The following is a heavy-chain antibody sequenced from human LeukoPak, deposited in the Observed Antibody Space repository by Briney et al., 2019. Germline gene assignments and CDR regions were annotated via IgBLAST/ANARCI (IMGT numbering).Heavy chain of an antibody. V-gene: IGHV4-39*01. CDR3: ARLWSGYRPPDF. CDR2: IYYSGGT. CDR1: GGSIYSGSYY. D-gene: IGHD3-3*01. J-gene: IGHJ4*02. Sequence: KPSETLSLTCAVSGGSIYSGSYYWGWVRQPPGKGLEWIGSIYYSGGTYYNPSLKSRVTMSVDTSKDQFSLELTSVTAADTAVYYCARLWSGYRPPDFWGQGTLVTVSS.